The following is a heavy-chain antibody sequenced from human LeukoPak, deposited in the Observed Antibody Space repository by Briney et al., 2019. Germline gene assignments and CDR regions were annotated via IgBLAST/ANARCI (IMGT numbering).Heavy chain of an antibody. CDR1: GFTFSGSA. V-gene: IGHV3-73*01. D-gene: IGHD3-9*01. Sequence: GGSLRLSCAASGFTFSGSAMHWVRQASGKGLEWVGRIRSKANSYATAYAASVKGRFTISRDDSKNTAYLQMNSLKTEDTAVYYCTVPEYDILTGYRFDPWGQGTLVTVSS. CDR3: TVPEYDILTGYRFDP. J-gene: IGHJ5*02. CDR2: IRSKANSYAT.